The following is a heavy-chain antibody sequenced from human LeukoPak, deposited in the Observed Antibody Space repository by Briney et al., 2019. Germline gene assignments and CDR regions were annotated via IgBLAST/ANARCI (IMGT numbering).Heavy chain of an antibody. CDR1: GYTFTSYD. CDR3: ARGRVYFDY. J-gene: IGHJ4*02. Sequence: ASVKVSCKASGYTFTSYDINWVRQATGLGLEWMGWMNPNSGNTGYAQKFQGRVTITRDTSISTAYMELSSLRSEDTAVYYCARGRVYFDYWGQGTLVTVSS. CDR2: MNPNSGNT. V-gene: IGHV1-8*03.